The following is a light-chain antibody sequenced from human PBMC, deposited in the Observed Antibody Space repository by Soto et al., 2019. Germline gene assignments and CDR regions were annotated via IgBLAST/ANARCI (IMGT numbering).Light chain of an antibody. CDR1: SSDVGSYNL. Sequence: QSALTQPASVSGSPGQSITISCTGTSSDVGSYNLVSWYQHHPGKAPKLMIYEVSKRPSGVSNRFSGSKSGNTASLTISGLQAEDEADYYCCSYAGSSTLVFGTGTMVTVL. V-gene: IGLV2-23*02. CDR3: CSYAGSSTLV. CDR2: EVS. J-gene: IGLJ1*01.